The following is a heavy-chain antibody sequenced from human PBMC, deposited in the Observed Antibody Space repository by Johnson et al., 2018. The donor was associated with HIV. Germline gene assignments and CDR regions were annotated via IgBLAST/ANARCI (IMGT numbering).Heavy chain of an antibody. J-gene: IGHJ3*02. Sequence: EVHLVESGGGVVQPGRSQRLSCAASGFSFSNYGMHWVRQGPGKRLEWVSGIKWSGGSTGYADSVKARFMISRDNAKNSLYLQMNSLRAEDTAVYYCARDVTKDAFDIWGQGTMVTVSS. CDR3: ARDVTKDAFDI. CDR2: IKWSGGST. D-gene: IGHD4-17*01. V-gene: IGHV3-20*04. CDR1: GFSFSNYG.